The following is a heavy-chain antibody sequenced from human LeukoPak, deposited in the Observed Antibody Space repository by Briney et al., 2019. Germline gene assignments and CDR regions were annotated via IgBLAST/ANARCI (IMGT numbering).Heavy chain of an antibody. CDR3: ARGGNWNHYYYYGMDV. J-gene: IGHJ6*02. CDR2: TYYNSKWYT. D-gene: IGHD1-20*01. V-gene: IGHV6-1*01. CDR1: GDSVSTASNA. Sequence: SQTLSLTCAISGDSVSTASNAWYWIRQSPSRGLEWLGRTYYNSKWYTDYAVSVSGRTTINPDTSKNQFSLKLSSVTAADTAVYYCARGGNWNHYYYYGMDVWGQGTTVTVSS.